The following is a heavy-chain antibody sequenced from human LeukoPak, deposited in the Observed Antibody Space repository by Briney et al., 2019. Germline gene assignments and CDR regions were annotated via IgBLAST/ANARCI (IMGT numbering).Heavy chain of an antibody. Sequence: SETLSLTCTVSGGSISSYYWGWIRQPPGKGLEWIGYIYYSGSTNYNPSLKSRVTISVDTSKNQFSLKLSSVTAADTAVYYCARPVEMATDDAFDIWGQGTMVTVSS. CDR3: ARPVEMATDDAFDI. J-gene: IGHJ3*02. D-gene: IGHD5-24*01. CDR2: IYYSGST. CDR1: GGSISSYY. V-gene: IGHV4-59*01.